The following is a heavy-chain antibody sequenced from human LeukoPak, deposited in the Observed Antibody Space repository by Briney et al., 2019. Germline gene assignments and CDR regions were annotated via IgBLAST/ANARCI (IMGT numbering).Heavy chain of an antibody. CDR3: ARGWGYDYVWGSYRPTYYFDY. CDR1: GGSFSGYY. CDR2: INHSGST. D-gene: IGHD3-16*02. Sequence: SEALSLTCAVYGGSFSGYYWSWIRQPPGKGLEWIGEINHSGSTNYNPSLKSRVTISVDTSKNQFSLKLSSVTAADTAVYYCARGWGYDYVWGSYRPTYYFDYWGQGTLVTVSS. J-gene: IGHJ4*02. V-gene: IGHV4-34*01.